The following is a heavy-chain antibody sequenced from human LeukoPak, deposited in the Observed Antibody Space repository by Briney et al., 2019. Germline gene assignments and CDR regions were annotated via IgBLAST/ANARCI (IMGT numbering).Heavy chain of an antibody. Sequence: SETLSLTCTVSGGSISSDYWQWIRQPPGKGLEWIGYIYNSGSNNYNPSLKSRVTISIDTSKDQFSLKLTSVTAADTAVYYCATRGYWGQGTLVTVSS. D-gene: IGHD3-10*01. V-gene: IGHV4-59*08. CDR2: IYNSGSN. J-gene: IGHJ4*02. CDR3: ATRGY. CDR1: GGSISSDY.